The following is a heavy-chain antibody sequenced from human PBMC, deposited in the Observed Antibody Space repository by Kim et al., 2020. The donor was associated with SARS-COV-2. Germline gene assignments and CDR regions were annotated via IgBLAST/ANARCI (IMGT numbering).Heavy chain of an antibody. J-gene: IGHJ4*02. V-gene: IGHV3-64D*06. CDR3: VKLSSGWNSYFDY. CDR2: ISTNGGST. CDR1: GFTFSGSV. D-gene: IGHD6-19*01. Sequence: GGSLRLSCSASGFTFSGSVMHWVRQAPGKGLEYVSAISTNGGSTYYADSVKGRFTISRDNSKNTLYLQMSSLRAEDTAVYYCVKLSSGWNSYFDYWGQGTLVTVSS.